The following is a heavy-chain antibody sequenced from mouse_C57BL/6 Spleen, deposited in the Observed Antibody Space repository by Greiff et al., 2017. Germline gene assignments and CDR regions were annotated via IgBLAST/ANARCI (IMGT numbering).Heavy chain of an antibody. Sequence: VKLQQSGPELVKPGASVKISCKASGYAFSSSWMNWVKQRPGKGLEWIGRIYPGDGDTNYNGKFKGKATLTADKSSSTAYMQLSSLTSEDSAVYFCARDSYGSSYPYYFDYWGQGTTLTVSS. D-gene: IGHD1-1*01. CDR1: GYAFSSSW. CDR2: IYPGDGDT. CDR3: ARDSYGSSYPYYFDY. V-gene: IGHV1-82*01. J-gene: IGHJ2*01.